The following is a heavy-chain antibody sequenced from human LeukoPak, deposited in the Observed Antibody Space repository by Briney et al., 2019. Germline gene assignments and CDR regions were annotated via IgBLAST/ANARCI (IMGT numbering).Heavy chain of an antibody. CDR3: ANGPYYYDSSGPGGY. CDR2: ISYDGSNK. Sequence: GGSLRLSCAASGFTFSSYGMHWVRQAPGKGLEWVAVISYDGSNKYYADSVKGRFTISRDNSKNTLYLQMNSLRAEDTAVYYCANGPYYYDSSGPGGYWGQGTLVTVSS. J-gene: IGHJ4*02. V-gene: IGHV3-30*18. D-gene: IGHD3-22*01. CDR1: GFTFSSYG.